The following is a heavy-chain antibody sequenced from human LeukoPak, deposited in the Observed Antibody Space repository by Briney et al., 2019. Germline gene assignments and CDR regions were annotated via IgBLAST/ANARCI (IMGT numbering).Heavy chain of an antibody. Sequence: GGSLRLSCAASGFTVSSNYMSWVRQAPGKGLEWVSAISGSGGSTYYADSVKGRFTISRDNSKNTLYLQMNSLRAEDTAVYYCAKVPSMTYFDYWGQGTLVTVSS. D-gene: IGHD2-2*01. J-gene: IGHJ4*02. CDR1: GFTVSSNY. CDR3: AKVPSMTYFDY. V-gene: IGHV3-23*01. CDR2: ISGSGGST.